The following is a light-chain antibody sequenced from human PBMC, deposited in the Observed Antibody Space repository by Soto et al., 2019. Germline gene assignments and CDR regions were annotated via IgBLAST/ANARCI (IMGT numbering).Light chain of an antibody. CDR2: KAS. V-gene: IGKV1-5*03. Sequence: DVQMTQSPSTLSASVGDRVTITCRASQSISSWLAWYQQKPGKAPKLLIYKASSLESGVPSRFSGSVSGTEFTLTVSSLQPDDFATYYCQQYHYFPYTFGQGTNLEIK. CDR3: QQYHYFPYT. J-gene: IGKJ2*01. CDR1: QSISSW.